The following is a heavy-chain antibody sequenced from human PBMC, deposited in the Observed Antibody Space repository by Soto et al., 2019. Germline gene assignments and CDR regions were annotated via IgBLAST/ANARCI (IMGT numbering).Heavy chain of an antibody. CDR2: IYYTGST. CDR1: GGTIRNRY. CDR3: ARAPVYRHFDS. J-gene: IGHJ4*01. V-gene: IGHV4-59*01. Sequence: SEKLRHTYIVSGGTIRNRYWTWIRQPPGKGLEWIGYIYYTGSTTYHPSLTSRVAISLDTSMHQFSLRLNSVTAAGTAVYYCARAPVYRHFDSGG. D-gene: IGHD1-26*01.